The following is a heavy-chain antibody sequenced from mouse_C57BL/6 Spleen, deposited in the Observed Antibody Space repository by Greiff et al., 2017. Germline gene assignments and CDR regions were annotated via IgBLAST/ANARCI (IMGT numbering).Heavy chain of an antibody. CDR3: VRRLGGYAMDY. D-gene: IGHD1-1*02. CDR2: IRSKSNNYAT. V-gene: IGHV10-1*01. J-gene: IGHJ4*01. CDR1: GFSFNTYA. Sequence: EVKLVESGGGLVQPKGSLKLSCAASGFSFNTYAMNWVRQAPGKGLEWVARIRSKSNNYATYYADSVKDRFTISRDDSESMLYLQMNNLKTEDTAMYYCVRRLGGYAMDYWGQGTSGTVSS.